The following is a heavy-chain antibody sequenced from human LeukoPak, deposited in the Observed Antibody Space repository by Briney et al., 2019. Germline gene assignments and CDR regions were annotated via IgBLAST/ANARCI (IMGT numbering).Heavy chain of an antibody. CDR2: INPNSGGT. V-gene: IGHV1-2*06. CDR3: AREYCYGQGAFDI. Sequence: GASVKVSCKASGYTFTGYYMHWVRQAPGQGLEWMGRINPNSGGTNYAQKFQGRVTMTRDTSISTAYMELSRLRSDDTAVYYCAREYCYGQGAFDIWGQGTMVTVSS. J-gene: IGHJ3*02. D-gene: IGHD5-18*01. CDR1: GYTFTGYY.